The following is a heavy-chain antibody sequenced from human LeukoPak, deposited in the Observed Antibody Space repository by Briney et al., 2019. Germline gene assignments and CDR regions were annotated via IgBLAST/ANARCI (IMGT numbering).Heavy chain of an antibody. CDR2: IYSDGTT. J-gene: IGHJ5*02. V-gene: IGHV3-66*04. CDR1: GVTVSSSY. CDR3: TRRIGYTYGHAS. Sequence: PGGSLRLSCAVSGVTVSSSYMSWVRRAPGRGLEWLSLIYSDGTTFYANSVKGRFAISRDNSKNMLYLQLNSLRAEDTAMYYCTRRIGYTYGHASWGRGTLVTVST. D-gene: IGHD5-18*01.